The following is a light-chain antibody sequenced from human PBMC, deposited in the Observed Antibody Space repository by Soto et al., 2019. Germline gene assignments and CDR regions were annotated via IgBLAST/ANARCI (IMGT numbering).Light chain of an antibody. CDR1: HNDIGTYDY. J-gene: IGLJ1*01. CDR2: GVT. Sequence: QSVLTQLTSVSGSPGQSITISCTGNHNDIGTYDYVSWYQQHPGRAPRLLIHGVTTRPSGISGRFSASKSGLTASLTISGLQPEDEADYYCSSFTSNRIYVFGRGTNVTVL. CDR3: SSFTSNRIYV. V-gene: IGLV2-14*03.